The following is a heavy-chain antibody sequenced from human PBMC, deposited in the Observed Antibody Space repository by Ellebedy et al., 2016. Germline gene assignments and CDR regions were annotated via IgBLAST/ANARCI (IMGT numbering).Heavy chain of an antibody. CDR3: ARQVGATLGWFDP. CDR2: IYPADSDT. CDR1: GYSFTTFW. J-gene: IGHJ5*02. Sequence: GESLKISXRASGYSFTTFWIGWVRQMPGKGLEWMGIIYPADSDTRYSPSFQGQVTISADKSISTAYLQWSSLKASDTAMYYCARQVGATLGWFDPWGQGTLVTVSS. D-gene: IGHD1-26*01. V-gene: IGHV5-51*01.